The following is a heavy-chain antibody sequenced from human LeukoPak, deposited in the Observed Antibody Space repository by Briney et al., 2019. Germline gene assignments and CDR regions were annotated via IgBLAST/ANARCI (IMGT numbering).Heavy chain of an antibody. J-gene: IGHJ2*01. CDR3: ARGLDYYDGTGYRSYWYLDL. Sequence: ASVKVSCKASGYTFTTYGISWVRQAPGQGLEWLGWISAYNGRTNYGEKLQDRVTMTTDTSTSTAYMELRSLRSDDTAVYYCARGLDYYDGTGYRSYWYLDLWGRGTLVAGSS. CDR1: GYTFTTYG. CDR2: ISAYNGRT. V-gene: IGHV1-18*01. D-gene: IGHD3-22*01.